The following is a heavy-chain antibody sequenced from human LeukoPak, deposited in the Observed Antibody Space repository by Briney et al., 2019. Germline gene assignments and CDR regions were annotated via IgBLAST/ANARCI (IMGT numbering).Heavy chain of an antibody. CDR1: GFTFSGSA. J-gene: IGHJ6*02. Sequence: PGGSLRLSCAASGFTFSGSAMRWVRQASGKGLEWVGRIRSKANSYATAYAASVKGRFTISRDDSKNTAYLQMNSLKTEDTAVYYCTRQKGSGYYYYGMDVWGQGTTVTVSS. CDR3: TRQKGSGYYYYGMDV. CDR2: IRSKANSYAT. D-gene: IGHD2-15*01. V-gene: IGHV3-73*01.